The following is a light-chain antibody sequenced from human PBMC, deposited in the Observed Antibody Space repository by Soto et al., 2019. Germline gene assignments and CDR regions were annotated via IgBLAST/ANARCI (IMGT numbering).Light chain of an antibody. Sequence: QSALTQPASVSGSPGQSITISCTGTKSDIGGYNYVYWYQQHPGKAPKLMIYDVSNRPSGVSYRFSGSKSGNTASLTISGLQAEDEADYYCSSYTSRSTLGVFGGGTKLTVL. CDR2: DVS. V-gene: IGLV2-14*03. CDR3: SSYTSRSTLGV. J-gene: IGLJ2*01. CDR1: KSDIGGYNY.